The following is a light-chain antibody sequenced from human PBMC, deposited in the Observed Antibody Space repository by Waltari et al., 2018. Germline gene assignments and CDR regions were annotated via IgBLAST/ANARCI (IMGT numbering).Light chain of an antibody. V-gene: IGLV2-8*01. CDR1: SSDVGGYNF. CDR3: YSYAGSNNFDV. J-gene: IGLJ2*01. Sequence: QSALTQPPSASGSPGQSVTISCTGTSSDVGGYNFVSWYQRHPGKAPKLIIYEVSKRPSGVPDRFSGSKSGNTAALTVSGLQAEDEADYFCYSYAGSNNFDVLGGGTKLTVL. CDR2: EVS.